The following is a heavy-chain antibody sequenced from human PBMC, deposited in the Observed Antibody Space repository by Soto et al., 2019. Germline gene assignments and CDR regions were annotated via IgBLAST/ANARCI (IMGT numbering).Heavy chain of an antibody. D-gene: IGHD3-10*01. J-gene: IGHJ6*02. V-gene: IGHV3-30*18. Sequence: QVQLVESGGGVVQPGRSLRLSCAASGFTFSSYGMHWVRQAPGKGLEWVAVISYDGSSKYYADSVKGRFTISRDNSKSTLYLQNNRLRTEDRAVYYCAKSRGSGNNGMDGWGQGATVTVSS. CDR2: ISYDGSSK. CDR1: GFTFSSYG. CDR3: AKSRGSGNNGMDG.